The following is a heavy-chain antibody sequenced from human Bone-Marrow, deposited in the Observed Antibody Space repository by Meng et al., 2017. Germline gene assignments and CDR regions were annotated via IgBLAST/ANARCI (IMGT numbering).Heavy chain of an antibody. CDR3: ARVVTMVRGVINAFDI. V-gene: IGHV1-69*13. CDR2: IIPIFGTA. CDR1: GYTFTSLS. D-gene: IGHD3-10*01. Sequence: SVKVSCKASGYTFTSLSINWMRQAPGQGLEWMGGIIPIFGTANYAQKFRGRVTITADESTSTAYMELSSLRSEDTAVYYCARVVTMVRGVINAFDIWGQGTMVTVSS. J-gene: IGHJ3*02.